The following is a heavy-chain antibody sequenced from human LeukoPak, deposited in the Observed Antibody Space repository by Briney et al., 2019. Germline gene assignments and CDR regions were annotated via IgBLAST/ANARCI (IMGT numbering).Heavy chain of an antibody. D-gene: IGHD3-10*01. V-gene: IGHV1-69*13. Sequence: SVKVSCKASGYTFTGYYMHWVRQAPGQGLEWMGGIIPIFGTANYAQKFQGRVTITADESTSTAYMELSSLRSEDTAVYYCARDDPYYGSGSYYNKYYYYYMDVWGKGTTVTISS. J-gene: IGHJ6*03. CDR2: IIPIFGTA. CDR1: GYTFTGYY. CDR3: ARDDPYYGSGSYYNKYYYYYMDV.